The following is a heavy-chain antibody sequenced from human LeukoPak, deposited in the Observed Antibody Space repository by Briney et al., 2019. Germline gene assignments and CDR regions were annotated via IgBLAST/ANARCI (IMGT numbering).Heavy chain of an antibody. CDR3: ARGGWWFDT. D-gene: IGHD6-19*01. J-gene: IGHJ5*02. V-gene: IGHV4-59*01. CDR1: GGSISSYY. CDR2: IYYSGST. Sequence: SETLSLTCTVSGGSISSYYWSWIRQPPGKGLEWIGYIYYSGSTNYNPSLKSRVTISVDTSKNQFSLKLSSVTAADKAVSYCARGGWWFDTWGQGTLVTVSS.